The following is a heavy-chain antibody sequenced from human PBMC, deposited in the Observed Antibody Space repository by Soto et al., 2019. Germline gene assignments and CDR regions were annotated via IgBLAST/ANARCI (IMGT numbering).Heavy chain of an antibody. Sequence: EVQLVESGGGLVQPGGSLRLSCAASGFTFSSYEMNWVRQAPGKGLEWVSGISASGGLKYYADSVRGRFTVSRDNSKNILYLQMDNLRDEDTALYYCAREVGAPSGWLDPWGQGTQVTVSS. J-gene: IGHJ5*02. V-gene: IGHV3-23*04. CDR1: GFTFSSYE. CDR3: AREVGAPSGWLDP. D-gene: IGHD1-26*01. CDR2: ISASGGLK.